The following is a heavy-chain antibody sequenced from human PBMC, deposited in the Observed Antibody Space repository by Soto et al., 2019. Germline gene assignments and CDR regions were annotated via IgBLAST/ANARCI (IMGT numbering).Heavy chain of an antibody. CDR2: IIPILGIA. CDR1: GGTFSSYT. CDR3: ARRTDYDILTGYPDDY. Sequence: QVQLVQSGAEVKKPGSSVKVSCKASGGTFSSYTISWVRQAPGQGLEWMGRIIPILGIANYAQKFQGRVTITADKSTSTAYMEQSSLRSEDTAVYYCARRTDYDILTGYPDDYWGQGTLVTVSS. D-gene: IGHD3-9*01. V-gene: IGHV1-69*02. J-gene: IGHJ4*02.